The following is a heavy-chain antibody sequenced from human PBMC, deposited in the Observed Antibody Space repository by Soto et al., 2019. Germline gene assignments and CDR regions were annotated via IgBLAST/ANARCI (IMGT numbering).Heavy chain of an antibody. CDR2: LSDRGTS. V-gene: IGHV3-53*02. CDR3: AGDYASGAYDF. CDR1: GFSVSIY. Sequence: DVQVVETGGDLIQPGGSLRLSCAASGFSVSIYMSWVRQAPGKGLEWVSTLSDRGTSHYADSVTGRFSVSRDNSKNTLHLQMNGLRVDDTAIYYCAGDYASGAYDFRGQGTQVTVSS. D-gene: IGHD5-12*01. J-gene: IGHJ4*02.